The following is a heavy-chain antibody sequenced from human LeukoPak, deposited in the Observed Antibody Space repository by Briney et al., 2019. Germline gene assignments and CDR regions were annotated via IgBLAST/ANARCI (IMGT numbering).Heavy chain of an antibody. CDR2: ISAYNGST. D-gene: IGHD3-3*01. CDR3: ARDNDFWSGLARATMDV. J-gene: IGHJ6*02. CDR1: DFSFTSYG. V-gene: IGHV1-18*01. Sequence: ASVKVSCTASDFSFTSYGMSWVRQAPGQGLEWMGWISAYNGSTKYAQKLQGRVTMTTDTSTGTAYMELRSLRPDDTAVYYCARDNDFWSGLARATMDVWGQGTTVTVSS.